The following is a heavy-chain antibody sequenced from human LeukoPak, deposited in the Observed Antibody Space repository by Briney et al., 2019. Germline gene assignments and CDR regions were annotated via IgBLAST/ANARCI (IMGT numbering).Heavy chain of an antibody. CDR2: ISGSGGST. D-gene: IGHD2-21*02. CDR3: AKFPVTDAFHI. Sequence: GGSLRLSCATSGFSFSNYAMHWVRQAPGKGLEWVSTISGSGGSTYYADSVKGRFTISRDNSKNTLYLQMNSLRAEDTAVYYCAKFPVTDAFHIWGQGTMVTVSS. CDR1: GFSFSNYA. V-gene: IGHV3-23*01. J-gene: IGHJ3*02.